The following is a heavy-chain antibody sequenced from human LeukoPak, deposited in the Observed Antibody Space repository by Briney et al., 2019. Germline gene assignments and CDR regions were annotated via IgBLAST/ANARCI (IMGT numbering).Heavy chain of an antibody. V-gene: IGHV3-21*01. CDR2: ISSSSSYI. Sequence: GGSLRLSCAASGFTFSSYSMNWVRQAPGKGLEWVSSISSSSSYIYYADSVKGRFTISRDNSKNTLYLQMNSLRAEDTAVYYCAKGRYYYDSSGYHDYWGQGTLVTVSS. CDR3: AKGRYYYDSSGYHDY. D-gene: IGHD3-22*01. J-gene: IGHJ4*02. CDR1: GFTFSSYS.